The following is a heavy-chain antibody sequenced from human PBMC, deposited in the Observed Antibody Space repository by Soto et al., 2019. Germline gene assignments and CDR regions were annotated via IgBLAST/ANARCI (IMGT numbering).Heavy chain of an antibody. CDR1: GGTFSSYA. J-gene: IGHJ4*02. CDR2: IIPIFGTA. V-gene: IGHV1-69*01. CDR3: AREAGYSSSSGPCFDY. Sequence: QVQLVQSGAEVQKPGSSVKVSCKASGGTFSSYAISWVRQAPGQGLEWMGGIIPIFGTANYAQKFQGRVTITADAPTSTAYMERSSMRSDDTAVYYCAREAGYSSSSGPCFDYWGQGTLVTVSS. D-gene: IGHD6-6*01.